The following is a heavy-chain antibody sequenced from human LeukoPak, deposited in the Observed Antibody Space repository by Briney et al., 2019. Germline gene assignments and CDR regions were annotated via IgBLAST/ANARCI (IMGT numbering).Heavy chain of an antibody. D-gene: IGHD2-2*01. J-gene: IGHJ6*03. CDR2: IRYDGSNK. CDR1: GFTFSSYG. V-gene: IGHV3-30*02. Sequence: GGSLRLSCAASGFTFSSYGMHWVRQAPGKGLEWVAFIRYDGSNKYYADSVKGRFTISRDNAKNSLYLQMNSPRVEDTAVYYCARLSTDYYYMDVWGKGTTVTISS. CDR3: ARLSTDYYYMDV.